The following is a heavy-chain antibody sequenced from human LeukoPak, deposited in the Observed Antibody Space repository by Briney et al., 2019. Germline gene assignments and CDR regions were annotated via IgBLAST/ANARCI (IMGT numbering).Heavy chain of an antibody. Sequence: GESLKISCKGSGYSFTSYWIGWVRQMPGKGLEWMGLIYPGDSDTRYSPSFQGQVTISADKSISTAYLQWSSLKASDTAMYYCVRPRRGYSGSLGAFDIWGQGTMVTVSS. CDR1: GYSFTSYW. V-gene: IGHV5-51*01. CDR2: IYPGDSDT. CDR3: VRPRRGYSGSLGAFDI. J-gene: IGHJ3*02. D-gene: IGHD5-12*01.